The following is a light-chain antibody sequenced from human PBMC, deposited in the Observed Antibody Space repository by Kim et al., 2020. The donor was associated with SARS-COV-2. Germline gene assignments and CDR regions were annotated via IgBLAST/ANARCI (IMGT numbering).Light chain of an antibody. CDR2: GKN. V-gene: IGLV3-19*01. J-gene: IGLJ2*01. Sequence: SELSQDPAVSVPLGQTVRITCQGDSLRSYYATWDQQKPGQAPLLVIYGKNNRPSGIPDRFSASSSGNSASLTITGTQAGDEADYYCNSRDSKDNVVFGGGTKLTV. CDR1: SLRSYY. CDR3: NSRDSKDNVV.